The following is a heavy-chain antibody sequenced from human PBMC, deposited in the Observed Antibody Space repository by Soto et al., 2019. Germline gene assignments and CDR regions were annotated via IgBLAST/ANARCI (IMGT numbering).Heavy chain of an antibody. CDR1: GYSFTSYW. V-gene: IGHV5-51*01. Sequence: PGESLKISCKGSGYSFTSYWIGWVRQMPGKGLEWMGIIYLGDSDTRYSPSFQGQVTISADKSISTAYLQWSSLKASDTAMYYCARQTYCSSTSCYTVGSWGQGTLVTVS. J-gene: IGHJ4*02. CDR2: IYLGDSDT. D-gene: IGHD2-2*02. CDR3: ARQTYCSSTSCYTVGS.